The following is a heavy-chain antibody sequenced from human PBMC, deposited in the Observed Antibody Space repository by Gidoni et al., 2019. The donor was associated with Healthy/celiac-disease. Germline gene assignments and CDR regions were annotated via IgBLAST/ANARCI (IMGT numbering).Heavy chain of an antibody. J-gene: IGHJ3*02. D-gene: IGHD2-21*02. Sequence: QVQLVQSGAEVKKPGASVKVSCNASGYTFTSYAMHWVRQAPGQRLEWMGWINAGNGNTKYSQKFQGRVTITRDTSASTAYMELSSLRSEDTAVYYCARDVGVVTAIHAFDIWGQGTMVTVSS. CDR3: ARDVGVVTAIHAFDI. V-gene: IGHV1-3*01. CDR1: GYTFTSYA. CDR2: INAGNGNT.